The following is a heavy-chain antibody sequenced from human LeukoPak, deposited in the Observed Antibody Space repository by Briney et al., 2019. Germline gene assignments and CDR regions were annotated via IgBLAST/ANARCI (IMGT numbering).Heavy chain of an antibody. D-gene: IGHD3-10*01. V-gene: IGHV4-59*08. CDR2: IYYNGST. Sequence: SETRSLTCTVSAGSMSNDYWTWIRQPPGQGLEWIGYIYYNGSTYYNPSLKSRVTISLDTSKNQFSLKLSSVTAADTAVYYCARRTRGLDYWGQGTLVTVSS. CDR3: ARRTRGLDY. CDR1: AGSMSNDY. J-gene: IGHJ4*02.